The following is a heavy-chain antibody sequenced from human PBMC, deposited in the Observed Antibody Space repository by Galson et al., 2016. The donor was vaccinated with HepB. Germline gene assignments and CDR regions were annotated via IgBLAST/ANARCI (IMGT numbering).Heavy chain of an antibody. CDR3: ARRRSTSYYFDF. Sequence: PALVKPTQTLTLTCTFSGFSLNTPAVGVGWIRQPPGKALEWLALVYWDDERRYSPSLKSRLIIYKDTSENQVVLTMTNVDPVDTATYYCARRRSTSYYFDFWGQGIRVTVSS. J-gene: IGHJ4*02. CDR1: GFSLNTPAVG. V-gene: IGHV2-5*02. D-gene: IGHD6-6*01. CDR2: VYWDDER.